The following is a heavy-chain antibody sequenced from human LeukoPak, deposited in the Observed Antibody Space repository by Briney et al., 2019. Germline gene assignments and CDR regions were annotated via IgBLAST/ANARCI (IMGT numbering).Heavy chain of an antibody. Sequence: GGSLRLSCAASGFTFSSYSMNWIRQAPGKGLEWISGISGSGASTYYADSVTGRFTISRDNSRHTLYLQMNSLRGDDTAVYYCAKDVGKWESLHFFDYWGQGTLVTVSS. CDR1: GFTFSSYS. CDR3: AKDVGKWESLHFFDY. D-gene: IGHD1-26*01. V-gene: IGHV3-23*01. CDR2: ISGSGAST. J-gene: IGHJ4*02.